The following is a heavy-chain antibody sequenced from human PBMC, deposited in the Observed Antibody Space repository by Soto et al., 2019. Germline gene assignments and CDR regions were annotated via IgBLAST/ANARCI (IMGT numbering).Heavy chain of an antibody. D-gene: IGHD6-13*01. J-gene: IGHJ6*02. V-gene: IGHV3-64*02. CDR3: ARASGVAVTGTGSYDLDD. CDR2: IGRNGDNT. Sequence: PGGSLRLSCAASGFTFSYYDMFWVRQAPGRGLEFVSAIGRNGDNTYYADSVKGRFTISRDNSKNTLFLQMGSLRVEDMAVYYCARASGVAVTGTGSYDLDDWGQGTTVTVPS. CDR1: GFTFSYYD.